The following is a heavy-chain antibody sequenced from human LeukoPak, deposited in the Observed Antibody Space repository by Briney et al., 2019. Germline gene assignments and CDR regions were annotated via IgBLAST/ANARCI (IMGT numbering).Heavy chain of an antibody. Sequence: SETLSLTCTVSGDSIRSYYWNWIRRPPGKGLEWIGYIYYTGSTSYNPSLKSRVTISLDTSKSQFSLRLPSVTAADTAVYYCASHGSSGHDPLNWGQGTLVTVSS. D-gene: IGHD5-12*01. CDR2: IYYTGST. V-gene: IGHV4-59*08. CDR3: ASHGSSGHDPLN. CDR1: GDSIRSYY. J-gene: IGHJ4*01.